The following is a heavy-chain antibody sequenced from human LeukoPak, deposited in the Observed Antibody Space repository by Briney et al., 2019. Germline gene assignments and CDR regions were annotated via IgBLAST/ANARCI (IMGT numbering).Heavy chain of an antibody. V-gene: IGHV4-59*01. J-gene: IGHJ3*02. CDR2: IYYSGST. Sequence: PSETLSLTCTVSGGPISSYYWSWIRQPPGKGLEWIGYIYYSGSTNYNPSLKSRVTISVDTSKNQFSLKLSSVTAADTAVYYCARAPVGAFDIWGQGTMVTVSS. CDR1: GGPISSYY. CDR3: ARAPVGAFDI.